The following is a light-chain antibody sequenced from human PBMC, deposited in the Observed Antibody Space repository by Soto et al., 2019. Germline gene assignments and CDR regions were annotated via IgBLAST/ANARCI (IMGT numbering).Light chain of an antibody. CDR1: STNIGRNT. V-gene: IGLV1-44*01. J-gene: IGLJ2*01. CDR2: SNS. CDR3: AAWDDSLNAVV. Sequence: QSVLTQTPSASGTPGQRVSISCSGSSTNIGRNTVIWYQQVPGTTPKVLIYSNSQRPSGVPDRFSGSKSGTSASLAISGLQSDDEAEDYCAAWDDSLNAVVFGGGTKLTVL.